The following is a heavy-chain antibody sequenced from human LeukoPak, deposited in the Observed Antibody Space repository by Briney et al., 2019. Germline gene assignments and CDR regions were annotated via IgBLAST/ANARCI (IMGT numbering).Heavy chain of an antibody. CDR3: AGGQPPPTGVWGSYRNWFDP. CDR2: IYHSGST. Sequence: PSETLSLTCAVSGGSISSGGYSWSWIRQPPGKGLEWIGYIYHSGSTYYNPSLKSRVTISVDRSKNQFSLKLSSVTAADTAVYYCAGGQPPPTGVWGSYRNWFDPWGQGTLVTVSS. CDR1: GGSISSGGYS. D-gene: IGHD3-16*02. V-gene: IGHV4-30-2*01. J-gene: IGHJ5*02.